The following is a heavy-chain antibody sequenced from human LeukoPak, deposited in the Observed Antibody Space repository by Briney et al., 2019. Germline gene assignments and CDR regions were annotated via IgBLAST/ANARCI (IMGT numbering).Heavy chain of an antibody. Sequence: PGGSLRLSCAASGFTFSTYWMHWVRQAPGKGLLWVSRINTDGSITNYADSVKGRFTISRDNAKNTLYLQMNSLRSEDTAVYYCARTGYCRSTRCYVDYWGQGTLVTVSS. CDR3: ARTGYCRSTRCYVDY. V-gene: IGHV3-74*01. CDR1: GFTFSTYW. D-gene: IGHD2-2*01. J-gene: IGHJ4*02. CDR2: INTDGSIT.